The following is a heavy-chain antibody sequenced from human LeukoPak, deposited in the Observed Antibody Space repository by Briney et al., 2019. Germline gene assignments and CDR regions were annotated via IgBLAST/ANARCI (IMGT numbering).Heavy chain of an antibody. CDR2: ISGTSGTI. Sequence: PGGSLRLSCAASGFTFSNYAMSWVRQAPGKGLEWVSGISGTSGTINYAAPVKGRFTISRGNSKNTLYLQMNSLRVDDMAVYYCAKRLGDPRAFDYWGQGTLVTVSS. V-gene: IGHV3-23*01. J-gene: IGHJ4*02. CDR1: GFTFSNYA. CDR3: AKRLGDPRAFDY. D-gene: IGHD2-21*02.